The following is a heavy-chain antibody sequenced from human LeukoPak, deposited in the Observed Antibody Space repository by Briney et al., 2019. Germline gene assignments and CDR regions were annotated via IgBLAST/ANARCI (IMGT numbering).Heavy chain of an antibody. Sequence: PGGSLRLSCAASGFTFSSYAMSWVRQAPGKGLEWVSAISGSGGSTYYADSVKGRFTISRDNSKNTVYLQMNSLRAEDTAVYYCAKVSYYDSSGYYLHPGLFDYWGQGTLVTVSS. CDR2: ISGSGGST. V-gene: IGHV3-23*01. CDR3: AKVSYYDSSGYYLHPGLFDY. J-gene: IGHJ4*02. D-gene: IGHD3-22*01. CDR1: GFTFSSYA.